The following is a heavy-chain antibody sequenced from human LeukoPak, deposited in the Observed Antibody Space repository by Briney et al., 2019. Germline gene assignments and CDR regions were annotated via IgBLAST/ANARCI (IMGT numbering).Heavy chain of an antibody. CDR1: GFTFDAYA. D-gene: IGHD1-14*01. Sequence: GGSLRLSCAASGFTFDAYAIHWDRQAPGKGLEWVSGITWNSGSMGYADSVKGRFTISRDNAKNSLYLQMNSLRAEDTALYYCAKAMQKWYDRSYYFDYWGQGTLVTVSS. V-gene: IGHV3-9*01. CDR3: AKAMQKWYDRSYYFDY. CDR2: ITWNSGSM. J-gene: IGHJ4*02.